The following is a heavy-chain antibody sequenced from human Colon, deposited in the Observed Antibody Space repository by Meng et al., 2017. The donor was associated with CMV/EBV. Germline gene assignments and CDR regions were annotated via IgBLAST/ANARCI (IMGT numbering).Heavy chain of an antibody. CDR2: ISGSGGST. CDR1: GFSFSSYD. Sequence: GESLKISCAASGFSFSSYDMSWARQAPGKGLEWVSTISGSGGSTYYADSVKGRFTISRDNSKNTLYLQMNSLTAEDTALYYCDGSDFWGQGTLVTVSS. V-gene: IGHV3-23*01. D-gene: IGHD6-25*01. J-gene: IGHJ4*02. CDR3: DGSDF.